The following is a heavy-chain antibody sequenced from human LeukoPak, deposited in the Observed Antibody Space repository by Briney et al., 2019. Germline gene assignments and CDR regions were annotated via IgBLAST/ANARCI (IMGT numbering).Heavy chain of an antibody. Sequence: GGSLRLSCSASGFTFSNYTMHWVRQAPGKGLEYVSSISSNGGSTYSADSVKGRFTISRDNSKNTLYLQMSSLRAEDTAVYYCAREPTAYCGGDCYSGWGQGTLVTVSS. D-gene: IGHD2-21*02. J-gene: IGHJ4*02. V-gene: IGHV3-64D*09. CDR1: GFTFSNYT. CDR2: ISSNGGST. CDR3: AREPTAYCGGDCYSG.